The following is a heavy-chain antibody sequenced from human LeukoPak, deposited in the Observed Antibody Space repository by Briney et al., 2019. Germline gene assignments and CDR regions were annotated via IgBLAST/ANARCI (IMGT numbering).Heavy chain of an antibody. Sequence: PGGSLRLSCAASGFTFSSYSMNWVRQAPGKGLEWVSSISSSSSYIYYADSVKGRFTISRDNAKNSLYLQMNSLRAEDTAVYYCARDFMVAGHLGAFDPWGQGTLVTVSS. CDR1: GFTFSSYS. J-gene: IGHJ5*02. V-gene: IGHV3-21*01. CDR2: ISSSSSYI. D-gene: IGHD6-19*01. CDR3: ARDFMVAGHLGAFDP.